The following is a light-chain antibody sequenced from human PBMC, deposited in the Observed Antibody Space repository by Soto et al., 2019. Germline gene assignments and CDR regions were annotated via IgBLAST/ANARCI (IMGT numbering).Light chain of an antibody. CDR3: SSDTSSSTLVV. CDR2: DVS. CDR1: SSDVGGYNY. V-gene: IGLV2-14*01. J-gene: IGLJ2*01. Sequence: QSALTQPASVSASPGQSITISCTGTSSDVGGYNYVSWYQQHPGKAPKLRIYDVSNRPSGVSNRFSGSESGNTASLNISELEAEDEADYYCSSDTSSSTLVVFGGGTQLTVL.